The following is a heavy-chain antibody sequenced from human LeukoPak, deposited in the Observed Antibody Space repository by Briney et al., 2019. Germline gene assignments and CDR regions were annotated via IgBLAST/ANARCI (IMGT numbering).Heavy chain of an antibody. CDR1: GFTFSHAW. Sequence: GGSLRLSCAGSGFTFSHAWMSWVRQAPGKGLEWVGRIKSKADGVTTDYAAAVKGRFSISRDDSENMLHLQMNSLKTEDTAVYYCTTGAEESLWLGEFWGQGTLVTVSS. V-gene: IGHV3-15*01. CDR3: TTGAEESLWLGEF. CDR2: IKSKADGVTT. J-gene: IGHJ4*02. D-gene: IGHD3-10*01.